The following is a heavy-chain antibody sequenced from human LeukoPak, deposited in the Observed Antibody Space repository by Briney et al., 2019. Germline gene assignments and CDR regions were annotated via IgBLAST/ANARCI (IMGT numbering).Heavy chain of an antibody. Sequence: ASVKVSCKASGYPFTNYAMHWVRQAPGQRLEWMGWINAGNGNTKYSQKFQGRVTNTRDTSASTAYMELSSLRSEDTAVYYCARDRGSKAAEYYFDYWGQGTLVTVSS. V-gene: IGHV1-3*01. CDR2: INAGNGNT. CDR1: GYPFTNYA. CDR3: ARDRGSKAAEYYFDY. J-gene: IGHJ4*02. D-gene: IGHD2-2*01.